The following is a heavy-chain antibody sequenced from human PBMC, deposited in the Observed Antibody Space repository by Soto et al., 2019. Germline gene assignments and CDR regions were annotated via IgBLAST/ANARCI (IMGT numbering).Heavy chain of an antibody. CDR1: GINFDDFA. J-gene: IGHJ5*02. CDR3: AKDTAPGFYDANGHLDP. V-gene: IGHV3-9*01. CDR2: INWDSEDI. Sequence: VQLVESGGGLVQPGGSRRLSCVVSGINFDDFAMHWVRQVPGKGLEWVSGINWDSEDIGYADSVKGRFTISRDNAKNSLYLQMNSLKAEDTALYYCAKDTAPGFYDANGHLDPWGQGTPVTVSS. D-gene: IGHD2-8*01.